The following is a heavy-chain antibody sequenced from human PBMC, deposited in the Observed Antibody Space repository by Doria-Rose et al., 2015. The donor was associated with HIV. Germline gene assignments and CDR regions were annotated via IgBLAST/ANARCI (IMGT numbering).Heavy chain of an antibody. D-gene: IGHD6-6*01. J-gene: IGHJ4*02. CDR1: VLPFSSSG. Sequence: SVLPFSSSGMHWVRQSPGKGLEWVAVISYDGSNKYYADSVKGRFTISRDNSKNTLYLQMNSLRAEDTAVYYCASPNSSIAARPGLDYWGQGTRATVSS. V-gene: IGHV3-30*03. CDR3: ASPNSSIAARPGLDY. CDR2: ISYDGSNK.